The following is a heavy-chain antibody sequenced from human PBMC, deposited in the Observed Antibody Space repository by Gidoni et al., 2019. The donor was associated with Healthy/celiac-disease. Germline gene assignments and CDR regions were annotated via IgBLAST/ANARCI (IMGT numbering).Heavy chain of an antibody. CDR2: IIPIFGTA. CDR1: GGTFSSYA. Sequence: QVQLVQSGAAVKKPGSSVKVSCKASGGTFSSYAISWVRQAPGQGLQWTGGIIPIFGTANFAQKFQGRVTITADESTSTAYMGLSSLRSEDTAVYYCARPGRGWNYSYYYYMDVWGKGTTVTVSS. D-gene: IGHD1-7*01. J-gene: IGHJ6*03. CDR3: ARPGRGWNYSYYYYMDV. V-gene: IGHV1-69*01.